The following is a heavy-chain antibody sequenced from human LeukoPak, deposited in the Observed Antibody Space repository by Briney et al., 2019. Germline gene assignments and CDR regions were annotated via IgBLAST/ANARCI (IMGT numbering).Heavy chain of an antibody. Sequence: GGSLRLSCAVSGFTFSNACMTWVRQAQGNGLEWIGRIKDKSDGGTIDYAAPVKGRFSISRDDSGNTLYQQMNSLKTEDTAVYYCTTLRETYYKLGGPYYFDYWGQGTLVTVSS. CDR2: IKDKSDGGTI. CDR1: GFTFSNAC. J-gene: IGHJ4*02. D-gene: IGHD3-10*01. V-gene: IGHV3-15*01. CDR3: TTLRETYYKLGGPYYFDY.